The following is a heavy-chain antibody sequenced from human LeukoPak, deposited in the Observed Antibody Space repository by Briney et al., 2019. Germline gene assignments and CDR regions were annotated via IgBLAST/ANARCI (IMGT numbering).Heavy chain of an antibody. CDR1: GGSISSYY. V-gene: IGHV4-59*12. J-gene: IGHJ4*02. CDR2: IYYSGST. Sequence: PSETLSLTCTVSGGSISSYYWSWIRQPPGKGLEWIGYIYYSGSTYYNPSLKSRVTISVDTSKNQFSLKLSSVTAADTAVYYCARVSVENVVVTAKGVRLRARNPWYFDYWGQGTLVTVSS. D-gene: IGHD2-21*02. CDR3: ARVSVENVVVTAKGVRLRARNPWYFDY.